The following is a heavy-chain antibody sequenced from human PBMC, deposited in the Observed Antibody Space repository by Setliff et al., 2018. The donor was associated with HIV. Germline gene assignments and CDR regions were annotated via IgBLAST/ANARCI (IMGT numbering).Heavy chain of an antibody. Sequence: SETLSLTCSVSAFSMSSYYWNWIRQSAGKGLEWIGHFYGTASTNYSPSLKSRLTISVDTWENEVSLKLSSVTAADTAIYYCARGDQLGLDIWGKGTTVTVSS. J-gene: IGHJ6*04. CDR2: FYGTAST. D-gene: IGHD3-22*01. V-gene: IGHV4-4*07. CDR3: ARGDQLGLDI. CDR1: AFSMSSYY.